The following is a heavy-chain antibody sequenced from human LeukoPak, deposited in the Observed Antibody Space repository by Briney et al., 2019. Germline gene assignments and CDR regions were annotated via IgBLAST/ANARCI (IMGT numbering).Heavy chain of an antibody. J-gene: IGHJ4*02. Sequence: ASVKVSCKASGYTFTGYYMHWVRQAPGQGLEWVGWINPNSGGTNYAQKFQGRVTMTRDTSISTAYMELSRLRSDDTAVYYCARESNSGYDQSGDFDYWGQGTLVTVSS. V-gene: IGHV1-2*02. D-gene: IGHD5-12*01. CDR3: ARESNSGYDQSGDFDY. CDR2: INPNSGGT. CDR1: GYTFTGYY.